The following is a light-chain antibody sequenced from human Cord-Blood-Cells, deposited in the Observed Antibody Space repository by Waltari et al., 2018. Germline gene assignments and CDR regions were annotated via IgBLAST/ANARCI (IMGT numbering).Light chain of an antibody. CDR2: DVS. J-gene: IGLJ1*01. CDR3: SSYTSSSTYV. Sequence: QSALTHPPSVSGPPGQSITISCTGTSRDVGGYNYVCWYQQNPGKSPKLMSYDVSQRPSGVTTRISGSQSGNTASLTISGLQAEYEADDYCSSYTSSSTYVFGAGTKVTVL. V-gene: IGLV2-14*01. CDR1: SRDVGGYNY.